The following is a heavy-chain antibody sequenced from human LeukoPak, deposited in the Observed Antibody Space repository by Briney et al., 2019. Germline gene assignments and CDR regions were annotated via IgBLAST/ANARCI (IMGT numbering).Heavy chain of an antibody. CDR3: AREAVAGNNDY. CDR2: INPNSGGT. V-gene: IGHV1-2*02. Sequence: SVKVSCKASGYTFTRYYMHWVRQAPGPGLEWMGWINPNSGGTNYAQKFQGRVTMTRDTSISTAYMELSRLRSDDTAVYYCAREAVAGNNDYWGQGNLVTVSS. J-gene: IGHJ4*02. D-gene: IGHD6-19*01. CDR1: GYTFTRYY.